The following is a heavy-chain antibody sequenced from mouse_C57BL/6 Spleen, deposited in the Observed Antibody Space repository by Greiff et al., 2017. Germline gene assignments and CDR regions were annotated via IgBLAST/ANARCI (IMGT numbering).Heavy chain of an antibody. V-gene: IGHV10-1*01. J-gene: IGHJ4*01. Sequence: EVKLVESGGGLVQPKGSLKLSCAASGFSFNTYAMNWVRQAPGKGLEWVARIRSKSNNYATSYADSVKDRFTISRDDSESMLYLQMNNLKTEDTAMYYCVRSPSTAQASLYAMDYWGQGTSVTVSS. CDR2: IRSKSNNYAT. D-gene: IGHD3-2*02. CDR1: GFSFNTYA. CDR3: VRSPSTAQASLYAMDY.